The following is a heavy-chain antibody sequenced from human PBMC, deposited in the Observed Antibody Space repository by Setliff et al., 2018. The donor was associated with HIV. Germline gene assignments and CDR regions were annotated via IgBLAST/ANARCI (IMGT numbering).Heavy chain of an antibody. CDR1: GGSISSSSYY. D-gene: IGHD2-8*01. Sequence: SETLSLTCTVSGGSISSSSYYWGWIRQPPGKGLEWIGSIYYSGSAYYNPSLKSRVTISVDTSKNQFSLKLSSVTAADTAVYYRATVLMVYAIGGRYFQHWGQGTLVTVSS. V-gene: IGHV4-39*01. CDR2: IYYSGSA. CDR3: ATVLMVYAIGGRYFQH. J-gene: IGHJ1*01.